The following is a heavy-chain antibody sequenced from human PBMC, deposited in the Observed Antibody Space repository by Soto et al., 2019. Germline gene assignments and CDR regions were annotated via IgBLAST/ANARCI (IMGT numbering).Heavy chain of an antibody. CDR2: IYYSGST. CDR1: GGSISSSSYY. V-gene: IGHV4-39*01. J-gene: IGHJ4*02. CDR3: ARIPFAQNFDY. D-gene: IGHD3-10*01. Sequence: PSETLSLTCTVSGGSISSSSYYWGWIRQPPGKGLEWIGSIYYSGSTYYNPSLKSRVTISVDTSKNQFSLKLSSVTAAGTAVYYCARIPFAQNFDYWGQGTLVTVSS.